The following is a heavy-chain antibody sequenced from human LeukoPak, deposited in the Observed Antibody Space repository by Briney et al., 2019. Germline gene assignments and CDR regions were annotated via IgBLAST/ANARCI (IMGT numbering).Heavy chain of an antibody. CDR2: INPNSGDT. Sequence: ASVKVSCKASGGTFSSYAISWVRQAPGQGLEWMGWINPNSGDTNYAQKFQGRVTMTRDTSISTGYMELSRLRSDDTAVYYCARVIWGAVAFDIWGQGTMVTVSS. CDR3: ARVIWGAVAFDI. D-gene: IGHD3-16*01. J-gene: IGHJ3*02. V-gene: IGHV1-2*02. CDR1: GGTFSSYA.